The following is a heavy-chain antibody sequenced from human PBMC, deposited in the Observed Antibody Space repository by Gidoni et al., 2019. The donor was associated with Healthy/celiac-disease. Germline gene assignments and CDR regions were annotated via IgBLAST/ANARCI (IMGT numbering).Heavy chain of an antibody. J-gene: IGHJ4*02. Sequence: EVQLLESGGGLVQPGGSLRLSCAASGFTFSSYAMSWVRQAPGKGLEWVSAISGSGGSTYYADSVKGRFTISRDNSKNTLYLQMNSLRAEDTAVYYCAKDGLKVGATIPGYFDYWGQGTLVTVSS. CDR1: GFTFSSYA. D-gene: IGHD1-26*01. CDR2: ISGSGGST. V-gene: IGHV3-23*01. CDR3: AKDGLKVGATIPGYFDY.